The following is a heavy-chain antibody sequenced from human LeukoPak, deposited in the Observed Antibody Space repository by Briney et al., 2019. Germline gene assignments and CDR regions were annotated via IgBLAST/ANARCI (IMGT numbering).Heavy chain of an antibody. CDR1: GFTFSDYR. CDR2: INQDGSEK. Sequence: GGSLRLSCAASGFTFSDYRMTWARQAPGKGLEWVANINQDGSEKHYVDSVKGRFTTSRDNAKNSVYLQMNSLRAEDTAVYYCARHLYGDYAGDAFDIWGQGTMVTVSS. J-gene: IGHJ3*02. V-gene: IGHV3-7*05. D-gene: IGHD4-17*01. CDR3: ARHLYGDYAGDAFDI.